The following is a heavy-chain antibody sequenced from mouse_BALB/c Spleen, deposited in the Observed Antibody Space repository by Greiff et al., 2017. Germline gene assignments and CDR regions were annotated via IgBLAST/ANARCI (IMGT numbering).Heavy chain of an antibody. D-gene: IGHD1-2*01. CDR1: GFNIKDYY. CDR3: RGHYYGGGYAMDY. V-gene: IGHV14-4*02. J-gene: IGHJ4*01. Sequence: VQLKQSGAELVRPGASVKLSCTASGFNIKDYYMHWVKQRPEQGLEWIGWIDPENGDTEYAPKFQGKATMTADTSSNTAYLQLSSLTSEDTAVYYCRGHYYGGGYAMDYWGQGTSVTVSS. CDR2: IDPENGDT.